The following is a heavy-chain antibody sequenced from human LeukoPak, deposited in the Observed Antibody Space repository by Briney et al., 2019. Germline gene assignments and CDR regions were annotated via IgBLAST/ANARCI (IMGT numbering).Heavy chain of an antibody. CDR3: ARGVATNRYYFDY. J-gene: IGHJ4*02. D-gene: IGHD5-12*01. V-gene: IGHV1-3*01. CDR2: INAGNGNT. Sequence: ASVKVSCKASGYIFTSYAMHWVRQAPGQRLEWMGWINAGNGNTKYSQKFQGRVTITRDTSASTAYMELSSLRSEDTAVYSCARGVATNRYYFDYWGQGTLVTVSS. CDR1: GYIFTSYA.